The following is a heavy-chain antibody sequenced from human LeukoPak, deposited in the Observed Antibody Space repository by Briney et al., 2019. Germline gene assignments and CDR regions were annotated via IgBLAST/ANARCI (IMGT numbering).Heavy chain of an antibody. J-gene: IGHJ3*02. V-gene: IGHV4-39*07. CDR3: ARADYYDSSENDAFDI. CDR1: GFIFSKYT. CDR2: IYYSGST. D-gene: IGHD3-22*01. Sequence: GTLRLSCAASGFIFSKYTMSWIRQPPGKGLEWVGSIYYSGSTYYNPSLKSRVTISVDTSKNQFSLKLSSVTAADTAVYYCARADYYDSSENDAFDIWGQGTMVTVSS.